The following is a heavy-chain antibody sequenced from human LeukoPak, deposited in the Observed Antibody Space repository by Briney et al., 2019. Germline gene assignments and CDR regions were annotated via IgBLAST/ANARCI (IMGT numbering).Heavy chain of an antibody. CDR1: GFSFSNSW. D-gene: IGHD6-19*01. J-gene: IGHJ4*02. V-gene: IGHV3-74*01. Sequence: PGGSLRLSCAASGFSFSNSWMHWVRQAPGKGLVWVSRINSDGTTTYYADSVKGRFTIYRDNAKNSLFLQMNSLRAEDTAVYYCARDQGSGRYPIDYWGQGTLVTVSS. CDR2: INSDGTTT. CDR3: ARDQGSGRYPIDY.